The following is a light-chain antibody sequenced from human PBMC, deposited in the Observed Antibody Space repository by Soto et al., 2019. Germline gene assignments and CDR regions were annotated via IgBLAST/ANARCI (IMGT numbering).Light chain of an antibody. V-gene: IGKV3-11*01. Sequence: EIVLTQSPATLSLSPGETATLSCRASQSVSGYIGWYQQKPGQAPRLLIYADSNRATGIPARFSGSGSGTDFTLTISSQEPEDFSVYYSQQRYNWPITFGQGTRLEIK. CDR2: ADS. CDR3: QQRYNWPIT. CDR1: QSVSGY. J-gene: IGKJ5*01.